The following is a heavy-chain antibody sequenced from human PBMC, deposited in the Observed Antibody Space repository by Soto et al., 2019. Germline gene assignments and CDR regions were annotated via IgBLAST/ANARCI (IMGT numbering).Heavy chain of an antibody. CDR1: GGSISSVGYY. D-gene: IGHD5-18*01. J-gene: IGHJ4*02. CDR2: IYYSGST. CDR3: ARDRGVVYSYGTGGFDY. Sequence: QVQLQESGPGLVKPSQTLSLTCTVSGGSISSVGYYWSLIRQHPGKGLEWIGYIYYSGSTYYNPSLKSRVTISVDTSNNQFSLKLSSVTAADTAVYYCARDRGVVYSYGTGGFDYWGQGTLVTVSS. V-gene: IGHV4-31*03.